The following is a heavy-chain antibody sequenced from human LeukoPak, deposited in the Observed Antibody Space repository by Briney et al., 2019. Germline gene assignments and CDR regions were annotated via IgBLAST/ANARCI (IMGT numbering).Heavy chain of an antibody. V-gene: IGHV3-13*04. Sequence: PGGSLRLSCAASGFAFSSYDMHWVRQATGKGLEWVSAIGTAGDTYYPGSVKGRFTISRENAKNSLYLQMNSLRAGDTAAYYCARAYRGYYGSGSYYNDAFDIWGQGTMVTVSS. CDR3: ARAYRGYYGSGSYYNDAFDI. D-gene: IGHD3-10*01. J-gene: IGHJ3*02. CDR1: GFAFSSYD. CDR2: IGTAGDT.